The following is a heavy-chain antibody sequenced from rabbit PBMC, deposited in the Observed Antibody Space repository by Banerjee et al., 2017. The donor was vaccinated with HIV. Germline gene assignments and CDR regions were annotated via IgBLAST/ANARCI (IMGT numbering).Heavy chain of an antibody. Sequence: QSLEESGGDLVKPGASLTLTCTASGFSFSSTYYMCWVRQAPGKGLEWIACIYAGSSGSTYYASWAKGRFTISKTSSTTVTLQMTSLTAADTATYFCARSDYWGPGTLVTVS. CDR2: IYAGSSGST. CDR3: ARSDY. CDR1: GFSFSSTYY. D-gene: IGHD2-1*01. V-gene: IGHV1S40*01. J-gene: IGHJ6*01.